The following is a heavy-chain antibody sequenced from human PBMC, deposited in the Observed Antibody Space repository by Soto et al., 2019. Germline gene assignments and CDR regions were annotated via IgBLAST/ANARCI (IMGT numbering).Heavy chain of an antibody. J-gene: IGHJ5*02. CDR3: ARKLNTMVRGDNWFDP. V-gene: IGHV4-34*01. D-gene: IGHD3-10*01. Sequence: SETLSLTCAVYGGSFSGYYWSWIRQPPGKGLEWIGEINHSGSTNYNPSLKSRVTISVDTSKNQFSLKLSSVTAADTAVYYCARKLNTMVRGDNWFDPWGQGTLVTVS. CDR2: INHSGST. CDR1: GGSFSGYY.